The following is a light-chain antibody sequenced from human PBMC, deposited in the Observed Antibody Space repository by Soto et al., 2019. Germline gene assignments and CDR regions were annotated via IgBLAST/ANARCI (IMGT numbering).Light chain of an antibody. CDR3: QQVNVYPST. V-gene: IGKV1-9*01. CDR1: QGISSY. CDR2: DAS. Sequence: IQFTQSPSSLSACVGDRVTITCPASQGISSYLGWYQQKPGKAPNLLIYDASTLHSGVPSRFSGGGSGTDFTLTIISLQPEDFATYYCQQVNVYPSTFGGGTKVDIK. J-gene: IGKJ4*01.